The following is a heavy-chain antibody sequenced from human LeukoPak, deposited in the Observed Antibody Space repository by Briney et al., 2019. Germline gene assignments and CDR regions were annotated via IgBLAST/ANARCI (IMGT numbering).Heavy chain of an antibody. CDR2: TSYDGNNQ. D-gene: IGHD6-19*01. V-gene: IGHV3-30-3*01. CDR1: GFSFSSYT. J-gene: IGHJ6*02. Sequence: TGGSLRLSCAASGFSFSSYTMHWVRQAPGKGPEWVAVTSYDGNNQYYADSVKGRFTISRDNSKNTLYLQMNSLRADDTAVYYCAKEVYSSGWYYYGMDVWGQGTTVTVSS. CDR3: AKEVYSSGWYYYGMDV.